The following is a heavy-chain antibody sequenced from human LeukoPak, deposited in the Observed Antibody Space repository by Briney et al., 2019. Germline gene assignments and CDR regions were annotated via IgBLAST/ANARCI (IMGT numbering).Heavy chain of an antibody. CDR2: IKQDGSEK. D-gene: IGHD2-21*02. CDR1: GFTFSSYW. V-gene: IGHV3-7*01. CDR3: ARDVTHCGGDCYSGDY. J-gene: IGHJ4*02. Sequence: GGSLRLSCAASGFTFSSYWMTWVRQAPGKGLEWVANIKQDGSEKFYVDSVKGRFTISRDNAKNSLYLQMNSLRAEDTAVYYCARDVTHCGGDCYSGDYWGQGTLVTVSS.